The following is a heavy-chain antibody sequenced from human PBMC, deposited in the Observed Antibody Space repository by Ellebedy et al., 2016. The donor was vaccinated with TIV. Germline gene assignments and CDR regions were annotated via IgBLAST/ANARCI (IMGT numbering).Heavy chain of an antibody. CDR2: INHSGST. Sequence: SETLSLXXVVYGGSFSGYYWSWIRQPPGKGLEWIGEINHSGSTNNNPSLRSRVTISVDTSKNQFSLKLSSVTAADTAVYYCARGHYDILTGYTTIYYFDYWGQGTLVTVSS. CDR1: GGSFSGYY. CDR3: ARGHYDILTGYTTIYYFDY. V-gene: IGHV4-34*01. D-gene: IGHD3-9*01. J-gene: IGHJ4*02.